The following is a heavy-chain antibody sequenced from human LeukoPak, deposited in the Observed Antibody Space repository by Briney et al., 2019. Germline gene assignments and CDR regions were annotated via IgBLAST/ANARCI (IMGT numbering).Heavy chain of an antibody. CDR3: ARDDGSSSSGVDY. CDR2: IWYDGSNK. J-gene: IGHJ4*02. V-gene: IGHV3-33*01. Sequence: RSLRLSCAASGFTFRSYGMHWVRQAPGKGLEWVAVIWYDGSNKYYADSVKGRFTISRDNSKNTLYLQMNSLRTEDTAVYYCARDDGSSSSGVDYWGQGTLVTVSS. D-gene: IGHD3-22*01. CDR1: GFTFRSYG.